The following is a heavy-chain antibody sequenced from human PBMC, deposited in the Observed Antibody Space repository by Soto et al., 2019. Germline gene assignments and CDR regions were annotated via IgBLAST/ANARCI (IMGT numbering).Heavy chain of an antibody. CDR3: ARGYGDYDFDY. Sequence: QVQLQESGPGLVKPSETLSLTCTVSGGSISSYYWSWIRQPPGKGLEWSGYIYYSGSTNYNPSLKSRVTISVDTSKNQFSLKLSSVTAADTAVYYCARGYGDYDFDYWGQGTLVTVSS. J-gene: IGHJ4*02. D-gene: IGHD4-17*01. CDR2: IYYSGST. V-gene: IGHV4-59*01. CDR1: GGSISSYY.